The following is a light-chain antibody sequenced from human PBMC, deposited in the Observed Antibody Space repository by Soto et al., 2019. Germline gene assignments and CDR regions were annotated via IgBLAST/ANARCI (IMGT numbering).Light chain of an antibody. CDR2: EVN. CDR3: SSYTTSNTYV. CDR1: SSDIGVYNY. J-gene: IGLJ1*01. Sequence: QSALTQPASVSGSPGQSITFSCTGTSSDIGVYNYVSWYQQHPVKAPKLMIYEVNNRPSGVSNRFSGSKSGNTASLTISGLQAEDEADYYCSSYTTSNTYVFGTGTKLTVL. V-gene: IGLV2-14*01.